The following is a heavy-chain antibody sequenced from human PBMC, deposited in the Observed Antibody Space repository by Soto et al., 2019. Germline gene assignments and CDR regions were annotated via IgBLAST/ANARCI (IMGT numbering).Heavy chain of an antibody. Sequence: EVHLLESGGGLVQPGGSLRLSCAASGFTFSNSDMSWVRQAPGKGLEWVSYISRSGDSAYYADSVKGRFTVSRDNSKNTLVLQMNSLRNEDTAVYYCAFSNGWFDAFDVWGQGTMVTVSS. CDR3: AFSNGWFDAFDV. D-gene: IGHD6-19*01. J-gene: IGHJ3*01. CDR2: ISRSGDSA. V-gene: IGHV3-23*01. CDR1: GFTFSNSD.